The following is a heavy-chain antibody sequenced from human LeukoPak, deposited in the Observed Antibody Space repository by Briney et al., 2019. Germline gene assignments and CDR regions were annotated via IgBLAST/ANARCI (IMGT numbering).Heavy chain of an antibody. CDR3: AKKIGGVYAFDI. V-gene: IGHV3-30-3*02. CDR1: GFTFSSYA. D-gene: IGHD3-16*01. CDR2: ISYDGSNK. J-gene: IGHJ3*02. Sequence: GRSLRLSCAASGFTFSSYAMHWVRQAPGKGLEWVAVISYDGSNKYYAASVKGRFTISRDNSKNQLSLQMNSLRAEDTAVYYCAKKIGGVYAFDIWGHGTMATVSA.